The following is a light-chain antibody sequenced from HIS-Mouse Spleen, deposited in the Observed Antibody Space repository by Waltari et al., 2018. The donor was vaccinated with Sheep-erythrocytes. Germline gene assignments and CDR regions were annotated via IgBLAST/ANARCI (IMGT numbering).Light chain of an antibody. CDR1: SSDVGGYNY. CDR3: CSSAGSYTFWV. Sequence: QSALTQPRSVSGSPGQSVTISCTGTSSDVGGYNYVSWYQQPPGTAPKRMLYDVSKRPSGVPDRFSGSKSGNTASLTISGLQAEDEADYYCCSSAGSYTFWVFGGGTKLTVL. J-gene: IGLJ3*02. CDR2: DVS. V-gene: IGLV2-11*01.